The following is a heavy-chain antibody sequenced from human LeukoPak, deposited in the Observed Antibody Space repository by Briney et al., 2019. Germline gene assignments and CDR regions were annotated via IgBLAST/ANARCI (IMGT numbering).Heavy chain of an antibody. J-gene: IGHJ3*02. Sequence: IPSGTLSLTCAVSGGSISSSNWWSWVRQPPGKGLEWIGEISHRGTSTYNPSLQSRVTVSVDASKNHFSLRVKSVIAADTAIYYCARKRRRGYYLNSAFDMWGQGTMVTVSS. CDR2: ISHRGTS. CDR3: ARKRRRGYYLNSAFDM. CDR1: GGSISSSNW. D-gene: IGHD3-3*01. V-gene: IGHV4-4*02.